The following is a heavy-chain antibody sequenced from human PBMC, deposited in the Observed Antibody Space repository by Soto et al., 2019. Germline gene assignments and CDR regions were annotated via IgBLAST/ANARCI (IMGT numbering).Heavy chain of an antibody. CDR1: GYTFTSYG. D-gene: IGHD3-9*01. CDR3: ARYYDILTAPNAQGTPTSPFDY. J-gene: IGHJ4*02. Sequence: ASVKVSCKASGYTFTSYGISWVRQAPGQGLERMGWISAYNGNTNYAQKLQGRVTMTTDTSTSTAYMELRSLRSDDTAVYYCARYYDILTAPNAQGTPTSPFDYGGQGTLVTVSS. V-gene: IGHV1-18*01. CDR2: ISAYNGNT.